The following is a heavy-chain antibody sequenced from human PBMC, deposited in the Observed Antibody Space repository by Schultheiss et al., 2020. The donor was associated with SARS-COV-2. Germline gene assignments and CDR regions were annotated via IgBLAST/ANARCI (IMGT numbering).Heavy chain of an antibody. CDR3: ARGVDVVPAATAFDY. CDR1: GGSFSGYY. CDR2: INHSGST. J-gene: IGHJ4*02. Sequence: SQTLSLTCAVYGGSFSGYYWSWIRQPPGKGLEWIGEINHSGSTNYNPSLKSRVTISVDTSKNQFSLKLSSVTAADTAVYYCARGVDVVPAATAFDYWGQGTLVTVSS. V-gene: IGHV4-34*01. D-gene: IGHD2-2*01.